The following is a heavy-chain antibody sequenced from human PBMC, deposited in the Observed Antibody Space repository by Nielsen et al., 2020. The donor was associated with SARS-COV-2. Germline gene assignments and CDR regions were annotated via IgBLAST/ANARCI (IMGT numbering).Heavy chain of an antibody. CDR2: IKPDGSEK. CDR3: ARDWSRAFDV. Sequence: GGSLRLSCAASGFTFSSLWMSWVRQVPGKGLEWVADIKPDGSEKFYVDSVKGRFTISRDNAKNSMSLQMNSLRVEDTAVYYCARDWSRAFDVWGQGTMATVSS. V-gene: IGHV3-7*01. J-gene: IGHJ3*01. CDR1: GFTFSSLW.